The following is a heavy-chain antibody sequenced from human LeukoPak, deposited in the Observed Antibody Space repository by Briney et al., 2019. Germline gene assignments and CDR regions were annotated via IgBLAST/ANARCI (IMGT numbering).Heavy chain of an antibody. Sequence: GASVKVSCKAPGYTFTGYYMHWVRQAPGQGLEWMGWINPNSGGTNYAQTFQGRVTMTRDTSISTAYMELSRLRSDDTAVYYCARAGSIAAVGYFQHWGQGTLVTVSS. CDR1: GYTFTGYY. V-gene: IGHV1-2*02. D-gene: IGHD6-13*01. CDR3: ARAGSIAAVGYFQH. J-gene: IGHJ1*01. CDR2: INPNSGGT.